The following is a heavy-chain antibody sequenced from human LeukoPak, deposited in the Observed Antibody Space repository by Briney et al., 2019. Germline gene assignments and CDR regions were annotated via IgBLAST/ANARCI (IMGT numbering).Heavy chain of an antibody. J-gene: IGHJ4*02. Sequence: SETLSLTCTVSGGSISSSSYYWGWIRQPPGKGLEWIGNIYYSGSTYYNPSLKSRVTISVDTSKNQFSLKLSSVTAADTAVYYCARSPPERYFDWLLNYFDYWGQGTLVTVSS. CDR3: ARSPPERYFDWLLNYFDY. V-gene: IGHV4-39*01. CDR2: IYYSGST. CDR1: GGSISSSSYY. D-gene: IGHD3-9*01.